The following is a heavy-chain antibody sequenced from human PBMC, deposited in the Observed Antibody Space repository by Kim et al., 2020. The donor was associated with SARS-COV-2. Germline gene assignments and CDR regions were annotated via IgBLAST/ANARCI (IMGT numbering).Heavy chain of an antibody. CDR2: IWYDGSNK. V-gene: IGHV3-33*01. CDR1: GFTFSSYG. D-gene: IGHD5-12*01. Sequence: GGSLRLSCAASGFTFSSYGMHWVRQAPGKGLEWVAVIWYDGSNKYYADSVKGRFTISRDNSKNTLYLQMNSLRAEDTAVYYCARESDIVGPGGFDYWGQGTLVTVSS. J-gene: IGHJ4*02. CDR3: ARESDIVGPGGFDY.